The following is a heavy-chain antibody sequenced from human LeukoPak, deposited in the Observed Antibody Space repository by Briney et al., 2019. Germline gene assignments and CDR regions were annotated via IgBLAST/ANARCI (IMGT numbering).Heavy chain of an antibody. CDR1: GFTFSSYA. CDR2: ISYDGSNK. D-gene: IGHD2-2*02. J-gene: IGHJ3*02. Sequence: GRSLRLSCAASGFTFSSYAMHWVRQAPGKGLEWVAAISYDGSNKYYADSVKGRFTISRDNSKNTLYLQMNSLRAEDTAVYYCASGYCSSTSCYTPDDAFDIWGQGTMVTVSS. CDR3: ASGYCSSTSCYTPDDAFDI. V-gene: IGHV3-30*01.